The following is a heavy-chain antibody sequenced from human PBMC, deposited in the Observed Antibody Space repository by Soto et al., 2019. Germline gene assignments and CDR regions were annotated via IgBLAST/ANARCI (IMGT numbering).Heavy chain of an antibody. CDR1: GITFSNYM. Sequence: EVQVLESGGGLVQPGGSLRLSCEASGITFSNYMMTWIRQAPGKGLEWVSTITAGGDGTYYADSVKGRFTMFRETSKNTLYLQMNSLRAEDTAVYYCAPHVYCSGGSCQYDAFAIRGQGTMVTVSS. D-gene: IGHD2-15*01. CDR2: ITAGGDGT. CDR3: APHVYCSGGSCQYDAFAI. J-gene: IGHJ3*02. V-gene: IGHV3-23*01.